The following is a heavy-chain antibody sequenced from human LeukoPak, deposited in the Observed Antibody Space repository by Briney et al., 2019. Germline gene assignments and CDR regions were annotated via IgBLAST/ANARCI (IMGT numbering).Heavy chain of an antibody. V-gene: IGHV5-51*01. CDR3: ARQRLRGVSYMAV. CDR2: IYPGDSDT. J-gene: IGHJ6*04. D-gene: IGHD3-10*01. Sequence: GESLKISCKASGYSFTSNWIGWMRQMPGKGLEWMGIIYPGDSDTRYSPSFQGQVTISADKSISTAYLQWSSLKSSDTAMYYYARQRLRGVSYMAVWGKGTSVTVSS. CDR1: GYSFTSNW.